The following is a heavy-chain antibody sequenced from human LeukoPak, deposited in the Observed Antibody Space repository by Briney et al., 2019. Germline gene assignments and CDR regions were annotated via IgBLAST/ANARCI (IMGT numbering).Heavy chain of an antibody. J-gene: IGHJ4*02. V-gene: IGHV3-21*01. CDR2: ISSSSSYI. CDR3: ARSIAAAVYFDY. Sequence: PGGSLRLSCAASGFTFSSYSMNWVRQAPGKGLEWVSSISSSSSYIYYADSVEGRFTISRDNAKNSLYLQMNSLRAEDTAVYYCARSIAAAVYFDYWGQETLDTVSS. CDR1: GFTFSSYS. D-gene: IGHD6-13*01.